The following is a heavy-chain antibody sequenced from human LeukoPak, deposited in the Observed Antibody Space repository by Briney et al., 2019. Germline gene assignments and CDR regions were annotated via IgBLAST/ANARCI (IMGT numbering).Heavy chain of an antibody. CDR2: INPSGGST. CDR3: ARQDYVWGSYRYSSLFDY. J-gene: IGHJ4*02. CDR1: GYTFTSYY. Sequence: LGASVKVSCKASGYTFTSYYMHWVQQAPGQGLEWMGIINPSGGSTSYAQKFQGRVTMTRDTSTSTVYMELSSLRSEDTAVYYCARQDYVWGSYRYSSLFDYWGQGTLVTVSS. D-gene: IGHD3-16*02. V-gene: IGHV1-46*01.